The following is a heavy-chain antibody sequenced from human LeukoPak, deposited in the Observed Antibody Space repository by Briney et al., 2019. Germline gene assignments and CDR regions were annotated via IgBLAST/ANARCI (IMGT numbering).Heavy chain of an antibody. CDR3: AKGAIVVVPAAIRNYFDY. CDR1: GFTFNNYA. J-gene: IGHJ4*02. CDR2: ISGSGGST. D-gene: IGHD2-2*02. Sequence: GGSLRLSCAASGFTFNNYAMNWVRQAPGKGLEWVSAISGSGGSTYYADSVKGRFTISRDNSKNTLYLQMNSLRAEDTAVYYCAKGAIVVVPAAIRNYFDYWGQGTLVTVSS. V-gene: IGHV3-23*01.